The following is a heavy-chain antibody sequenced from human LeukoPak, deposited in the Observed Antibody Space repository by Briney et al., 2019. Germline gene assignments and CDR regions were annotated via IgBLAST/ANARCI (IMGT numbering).Heavy chain of an antibody. CDR1: GGSISSYY. CDR3: ARHRYSGYDYREGYYFDY. D-gene: IGHD5-12*01. Sequence: PSETLSLTRTVSGGSISSYYWSWIRQPPGKGLEWIGYIYYSGSTNYNPSLKSRVTISVDTSKNQFSLKLSSVTAADTAVYYCARHRYSGYDYREGYYFDYWGQGTLVTVSS. J-gene: IGHJ4*02. CDR2: IYYSGST. V-gene: IGHV4-59*08.